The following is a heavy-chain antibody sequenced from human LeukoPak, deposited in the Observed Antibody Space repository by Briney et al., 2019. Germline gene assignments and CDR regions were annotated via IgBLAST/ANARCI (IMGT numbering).Heavy chain of an antibody. D-gene: IGHD6-19*01. CDR2: ISGSGGST. Sequence: GGSLRLSFAATGFTFSSYAMSWVRQAPGKGLEWVSAISGSGGSTYYADSVKGRFTISRDNSKNTLYLQMNSLRAEDTAVYYCAKFTTHSSGWKPDYWGQGTLVTVSS. CDR3: AKFTTHSSGWKPDY. J-gene: IGHJ4*02. V-gene: IGHV3-23*01. CDR1: GFTFSSYA.